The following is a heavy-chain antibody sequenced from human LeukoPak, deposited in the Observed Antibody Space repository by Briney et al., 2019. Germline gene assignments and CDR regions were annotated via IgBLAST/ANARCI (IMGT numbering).Heavy chain of an antibody. CDR3: ARKRKIANAFDI. CDR2: IYYGGST. J-gene: IGHJ3*02. V-gene: IGHV4-31*03. D-gene: IGHD6-13*01. CDR1: GGSISSGGYY. Sequence: SETLSLTCTVSGGSISSGGYYWSWIRQHPGKGLEWIGYIYYGGSTYYNPSLKSRVTISVDTSKNQFSLKLSSVTAADTAVYYCARKRKIANAFDIWGQGTMVTVSS.